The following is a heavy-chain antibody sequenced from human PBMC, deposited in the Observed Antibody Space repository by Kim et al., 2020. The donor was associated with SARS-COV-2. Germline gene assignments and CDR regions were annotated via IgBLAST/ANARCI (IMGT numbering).Heavy chain of an antibody. D-gene: IGHD3-10*01. J-gene: IGHJ4*02. CDR3: ARDSGKGRGSHVDY. CDR2: ISYDGSNK. Sequence: GGSLRLSCAASGFTFSSYAMHWVRQAPGKGLEWVAVISYDGSNKYYADSVKGRFTISRDNSKNTLYLQMNSLRAEDTAVYYCARDSGKGRGSHVDYWGQGTLVTVSS. V-gene: IGHV3-30-3*01. CDR1: GFTFSSYA.